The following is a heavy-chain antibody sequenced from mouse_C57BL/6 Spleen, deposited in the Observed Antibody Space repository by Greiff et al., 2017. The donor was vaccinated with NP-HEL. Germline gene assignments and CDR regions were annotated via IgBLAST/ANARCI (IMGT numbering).Heavy chain of an antibody. V-gene: IGHV3-6*01. J-gene: IGHJ3*01. Sequence: VQLQQSGPGLVKPSQSLSLTCSVTGYSITSGYYWNWIRQFPGNKLEWMGYISYDGSNNYNPSLKNRISITRDTSKNQFFLKLNSVTTEDTATYYCARGDGYDGFAYWGQGTLVTVSA. CDR3: ARGDGYDGFAY. D-gene: IGHD2-2*01. CDR2: ISYDGSN. CDR1: GYSITSGYY.